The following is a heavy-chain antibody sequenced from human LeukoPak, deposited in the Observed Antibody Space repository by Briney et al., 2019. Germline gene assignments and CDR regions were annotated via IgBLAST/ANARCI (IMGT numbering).Heavy chain of an antibody. CDR1: GFTFSSYW. CDR2: IKKDGSEK. V-gene: IGHV3-7*01. J-gene: IGHJ1*01. CDR3: VRPTTYYYDSGGYYYKYFQH. D-gene: IGHD3-22*01. Sequence: GGSLRLSCAASGFTFSSYWMSWVRQAPGKGLEWVANIKKDGSEKYYVDSVKGRFTVSRDNAKTSLYLQMNSLRAEDTAVYYCVRPTTYYYDSGGYYYKYFQHWGQGTLVTVSS.